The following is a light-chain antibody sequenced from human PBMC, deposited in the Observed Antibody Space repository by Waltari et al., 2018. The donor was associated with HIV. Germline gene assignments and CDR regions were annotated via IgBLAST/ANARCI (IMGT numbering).Light chain of an antibody. V-gene: IGLV3-27*01. CDR2: IGS. Sequence: SYELTQPSSVSVSPGQTARNDCPGDMLEKKGARWFQQKPGQAPVLILYIGSERPSGIPERFSGSISGTTVTLTISGAQVDDEADYYCYSAADNIVLFGGGTKLTVL. J-gene: IGLJ2*01. CDR1: MLEKKG. CDR3: YSAADNIVL.